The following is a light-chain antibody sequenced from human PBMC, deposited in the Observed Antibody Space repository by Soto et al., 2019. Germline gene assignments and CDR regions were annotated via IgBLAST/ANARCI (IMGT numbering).Light chain of an antibody. V-gene: IGLV1-51*01. J-gene: IGLJ2*01. CDR1: SSNIGNNY. CDR2: DNN. CDR3: ATWDASLPGEV. Sequence: QSVLTQSPSVSAAPGQKVTISCSGSSSNIGNNYVSWYQHLPGTAPKLLIYDNNKRPAGIPDRFSGSKSGTSGTLDITGLQTGHEGDYYCATWDASLPGEVFGGGTKVTVL.